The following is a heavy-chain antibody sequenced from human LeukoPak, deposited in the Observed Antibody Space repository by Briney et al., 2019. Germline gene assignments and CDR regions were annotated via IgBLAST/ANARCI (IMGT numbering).Heavy chain of an antibody. CDR2: IRSKAYGGTT. J-gene: IGHJ4*02. D-gene: IGHD3-16*01. CDR3: TRGLWGPPFDY. CDR1: GFTFGDYA. Sequence: PGRSLRLSCTASGFTFGDYAVSWVRQAPGKGLEWVGFIRSKAYGGTTEYAASVKGRFTISRDDSKSIAYLQMNSLKTEDTAVYYCTRGLWGPPFDYWGQGTLVTVSS. V-gene: IGHV3-49*04.